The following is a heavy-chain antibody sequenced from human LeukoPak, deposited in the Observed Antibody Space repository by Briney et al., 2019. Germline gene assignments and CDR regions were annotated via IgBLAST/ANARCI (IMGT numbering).Heavy chain of an antibody. V-gene: IGHV4-61*09. CDR1: GGSISSGSYY. CDR2: IYTSGST. D-gene: IGHD5-12*01. CDR3: ARVKGYALDY. Sequence: SEPLSLTCTVSGGSISSGSYYWSWIRQPAGKGLEWIGHIYTSGSTNYNPSLKSRVTISVDTSKNQFSLKLSSVTAADTAVHYCARVKGYALDYWGQGTLVTVSS. J-gene: IGHJ4*02.